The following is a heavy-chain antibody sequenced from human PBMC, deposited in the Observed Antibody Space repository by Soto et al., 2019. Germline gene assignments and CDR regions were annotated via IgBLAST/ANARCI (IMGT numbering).Heavy chain of an antibody. CDR3: AKRGHSTSWYWFDP. J-gene: IGHJ5*02. D-gene: IGHD6-13*01. CDR2: ISGSGGST. Sequence: EVQLLESGGGLVQPGGSLRLSCAASAFTFTNDAMSWVRQAPGKGLEWVSSISGSGGSTYYADSVQGRFTISRDNSNNTLYLQMDSLRAEDTAVSSCAKRGHSTSWYWFDPWGQGTQVTVSS. CDR1: AFTFTNDA. V-gene: IGHV3-23*01.